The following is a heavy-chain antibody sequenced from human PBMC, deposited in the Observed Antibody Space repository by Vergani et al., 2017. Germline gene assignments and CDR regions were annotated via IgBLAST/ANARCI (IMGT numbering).Heavy chain of an antibody. CDR3: ARDEVTMVRGVIEGREDY. Sequence: QVQLVQSGAEVKKPGASVKVSCTASGYTFTSYGISWVRQAPGQGLEWMGWISAYNGNTNYAQKIQGRVTMSTDTSTSTAYMELRSLRSDDTAVYYCARDEVTMVRGVIEGREDYWGQGTLVTVSS. D-gene: IGHD3-10*01. CDR1: GYTFTSYG. J-gene: IGHJ4*02. V-gene: IGHV1-18*01. CDR2: ISAYNGNT.